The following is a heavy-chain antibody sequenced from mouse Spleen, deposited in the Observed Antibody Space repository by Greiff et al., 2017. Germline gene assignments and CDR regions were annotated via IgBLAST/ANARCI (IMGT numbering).Heavy chain of an antibody. V-gene: IGHV1-82*01. CDR1: GYAFSSSW. CDR3: ARGNWDGDPFWFAY. CDR2: IYPGDGDT. J-gene: IGHJ3*01. D-gene: IGHD4-1*01. Sequence: VQGVESGPELVKPGASVKISCKASGYAFSSSWMNWVKQRPGKGLEWIGRIYPGDGDTNYNGKFKGKATLTADKSSSTAYMQLSSLTSEDSAVYFCARGNWDGDPFWFAYWGQGTLVTVSA.